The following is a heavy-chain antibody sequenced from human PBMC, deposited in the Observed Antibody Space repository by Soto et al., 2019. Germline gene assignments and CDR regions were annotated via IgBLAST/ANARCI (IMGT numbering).Heavy chain of an antibody. CDR1: GFTFSTYG. CDR3: AGLYGSASSCYSVGGFDI. D-gene: IGHD2-15*01. V-gene: IGHV3-33*01. CDR2: VWFDGSDK. Sequence: GGSLRLSCAASGFTFSTYGMHWVRQAPGKGLEWVALVWFDGSDKYSSDSVKGRFTISRDNSKNTLYLQMNSLRAEDTAVYYWAGLYGSASSCYSVGGFDIGGKGKMVTVPS. J-gene: IGHJ3*02.